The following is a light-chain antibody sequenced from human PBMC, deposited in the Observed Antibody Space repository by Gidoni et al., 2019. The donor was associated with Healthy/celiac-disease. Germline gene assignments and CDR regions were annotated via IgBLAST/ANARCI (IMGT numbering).Light chain of an antibody. Sequence: DIQMPQSPSSVSASVGDRVTITCRASQGISSWLAWYPQKPGKAPKLLIYAASSLQSGVPSRFSGSGSGTDFTLTISSLQPEDFATDYCQQANSFPRTFGQGTKLEIK. CDR2: AAS. CDR1: QGISSW. CDR3: QQANSFPRT. V-gene: IGKV1-12*01. J-gene: IGKJ2*01.